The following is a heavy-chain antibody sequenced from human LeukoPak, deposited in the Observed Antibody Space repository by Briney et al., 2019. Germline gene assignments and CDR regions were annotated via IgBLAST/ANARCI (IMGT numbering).Heavy chain of an antibody. CDR3: AKVHYYDSSGYYYYYYGMDV. CDR2: ISYDGSNK. D-gene: IGHD3-22*01. V-gene: IGHV3-30*04. CDR1: GFTFSSYA. J-gene: IGHJ6*02. Sequence: PGRSLRLSCAASGFTFSSYAMHWVRQAPGKGLEWVAVISYDGSNKYYADSVKGRFTISRDNSKNTLYLQMNSLRAEDTAVYYCAKVHYYDSSGYYYYYYGMDVWGQGTTVTVSS.